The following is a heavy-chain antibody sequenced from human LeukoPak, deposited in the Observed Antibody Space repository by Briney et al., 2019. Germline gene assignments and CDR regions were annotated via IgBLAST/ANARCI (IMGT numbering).Heavy chain of an antibody. CDR3: ARDDSGSYYGPFDY. D-gene: IGHD1-26*01. CDR2: INHSGST. CDR1: GGSFSGYY. V-gene: IGHV4-34*01. Sequence: SETLSLTCAVYGGSFSGYYWSWIRQPPGKGLEWIGEINHSGSTNYNPSLKSRVTISVDTSKNQFSLKLSSVTAADTAVYYCARDDSGSYYGPFDYWGQGTLVTVSS. J-gene: IGHJ4*02.